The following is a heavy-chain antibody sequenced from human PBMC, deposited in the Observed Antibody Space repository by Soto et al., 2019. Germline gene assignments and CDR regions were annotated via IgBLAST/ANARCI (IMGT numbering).Heavy chain of an antibody. CDR2: IGGGDDI. CDR3: AKDSISYNGIYDAFDV. D-gene: IGHD3-3*02. Sequence: PGGSLRLSCEASGFTFSNYAMAWVRQTPGEGPEWVSTIGGGDDIFYAESVQGRFIISRDDSRSTMYLQMDNLRVEDTAIYFCAKDSISYNGIYDAFDVWGQVTVVTVS. CDR1: GFTFSNYA. J-gene: IGHJ3*01. V-gene: IGHV3-23*01.